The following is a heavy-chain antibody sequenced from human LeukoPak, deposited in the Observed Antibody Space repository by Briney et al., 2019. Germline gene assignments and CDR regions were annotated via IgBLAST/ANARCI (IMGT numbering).Heavy chain of an antibody. CDR2: ISDSGSII. Sequence: GGSLRLSCAASGFTFSSYSMNWVRQGPGKGLEWVSYISDSGSIIYYADSVKGRFTISRDNAKNSLYLHLNSLRPEDTAVYYCARGPLTGDERLDYWGPGTLVTASS. CDR1: GFTFSSYS. D-gene: IGHD3-9*01. J-gene: IGHJ4*02. CDR3: ARGPLTGDERLDY. V-gene: IGHV3-48*01.